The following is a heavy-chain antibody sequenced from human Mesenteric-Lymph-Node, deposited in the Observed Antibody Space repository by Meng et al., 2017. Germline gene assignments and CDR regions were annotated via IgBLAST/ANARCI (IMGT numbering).Heavy chain of an antibody. Sequence: GESLKIPCAASGFTFSKSAMNGVRQATEKGQEWVSLISGSGGNTYYADAVKGRFTSSRDNSKNTVYLQMNSLRVEDKAVYYCAKGICGGNSACDDWGQGTLVTVSS. V-gene: IGHV3-23*01. CDR2: ISGSGGNT. CDR3: AKGICGGNSACDD. D-gene: IGHD4-23*01. CDR1: GFTFSKSA. J-gene: IGHJ4*02.